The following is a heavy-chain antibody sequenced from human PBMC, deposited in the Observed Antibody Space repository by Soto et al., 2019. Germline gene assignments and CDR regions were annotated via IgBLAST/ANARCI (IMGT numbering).Heavy chain of an antibody. V-gene: IGHV3-23*01. CDR1: GFKFSNYA. Sequence: GGSLRLSCAASGFKFSNYAMSWVRQAPGKGLEWVSLISATGGGTYYADSVKGRFTISRDNSHNTLYLQVHSLTAEDTAVYYCAKDRRAGGNSAFYFDFWGQGTMVTVSS. J-gene: IGHJ3*01. CDR2: ISATGGGT. D-gene: IGHD3-9*01. CDR3: AKDRRAGGNSAFYFDF.